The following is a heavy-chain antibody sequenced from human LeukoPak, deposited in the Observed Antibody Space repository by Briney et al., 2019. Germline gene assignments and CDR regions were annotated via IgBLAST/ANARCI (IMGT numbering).Heavy chain of an antibody. V-gene: IGHV4-39*01. CDR2: IYYSGST. CDR1: GGSISSSSYY. CDR3: ARPPVSPYNWFDP. Sequence: SETLSLACTVSGGSISSSSYYWGWIRQPPGKGLEWIGSIYYSGSTYYNPSLKSRVTISVDTSKNQFSLKLSSVTAADTAVYYCARPPVSPYNWFDPWGQGTLVTVSS. J-gene: IGHJ5*02.